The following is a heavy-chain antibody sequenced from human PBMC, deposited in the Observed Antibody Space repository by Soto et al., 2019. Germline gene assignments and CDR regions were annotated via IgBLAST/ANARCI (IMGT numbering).Heavy chain of an antibody. Sequence: SETLSLTCTVSGASIGSYYWSWIRQPPGKGLEWIGYIHYSGSTKYNPSLKSRVTISIDTSKNQFSLKLSSATAADTAVYYCARVGWTTVGYYFDYWGLGALVTVPQ. V-gene: IGHV4-59*01. CDR3: ARVGWTTVGYYFDY. J-gene: IGHJ4*02. CDR1: GASIGSYY. CDR2: IHYSGST. D-gene: IGHD4-17*01.